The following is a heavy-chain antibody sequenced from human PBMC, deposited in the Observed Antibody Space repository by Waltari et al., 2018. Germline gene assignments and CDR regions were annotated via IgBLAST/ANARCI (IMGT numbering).Heavy chain of an antibody. CDR1: GGSFSGYY. J-gene: IGHJ1*01. CDR3: ARATRYCSGGSCRRGYFQH. V-gene: IGHV4-34*01. Sequence: QVQLQQWGAGLLKPSEPLSLTCAVYGGSFSGYYWSWIRQPPGKGLEWIGEINHSGSTNYNPSLKSRVTISVDTSKNQFSLKLSSVTAADTAVYYCARATRYCSGGSCRRGYFQHWGQGTLVTVSS. CDR2: INHSGST. D-gene: IGHD2-15*01.